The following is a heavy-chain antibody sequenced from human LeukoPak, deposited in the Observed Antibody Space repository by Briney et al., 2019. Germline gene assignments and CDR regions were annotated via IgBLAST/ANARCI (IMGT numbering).Heavy chain of an antibody. J-gene: IGHJ6*02. CDR1: GGSFSGYY. D-gene: IGHD4-17*01. CDR2: INHSGST. V-gene: IGHV4-34*01. CDR3: ARQGYGDYSGVYYGMDV. Sequence: PSETLSLTCAVYGGSFSGYYWSWIRQPPGKGLEWIGEINHSGSTNYNPSLKSRVTISVDTSKNQFSLKLSSVTAADTAVYYCARQGYGDYSGVYYGMDVWGQGTTVTVSS.